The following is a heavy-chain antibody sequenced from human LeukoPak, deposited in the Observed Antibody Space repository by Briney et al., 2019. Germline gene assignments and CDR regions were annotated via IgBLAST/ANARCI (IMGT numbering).Heavy chain of an antibody. Sequence: GGSLRLSCAASGFTFSIYSMNWVRQAPGKGLEWVAVISYDGSNKYYPDSVKGRFTISRDNSKNTLYLQMNSLRAEDTAVYYCARDLSDFWSGSYYFDYWGQGTLVTVSS. CDR2: ISYDGSNK. D-gene: IGHD3-3*01. V-gene: IGHV3-30*03. J-gene: IGHJ4*02. CDR1: GFTFSIYS. CDR3: ARDLSDFWSGSYYFDY.